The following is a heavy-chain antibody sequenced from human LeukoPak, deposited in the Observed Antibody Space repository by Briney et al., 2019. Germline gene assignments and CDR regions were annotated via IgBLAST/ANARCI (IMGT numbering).Heavy chain of an antibody. V-gene: IGHV1-3*01. CDR3: ARESGSPDYYYGMDV. J-gene: IGHJ6*02. Sequence: ASVKVSCKASGYTFTSYGISWVRQAPGQRLEWMGWINAGNGNTKYSQKFQGRVTITRDTSASTAYMELSSLRSEDTAVYYCARESGSPDYYYGMDVWGQGTTVTVSS. CDR2: INAGNGNT. CDR1: GYTFTSYG. D-gene: IGHD1-26*01.